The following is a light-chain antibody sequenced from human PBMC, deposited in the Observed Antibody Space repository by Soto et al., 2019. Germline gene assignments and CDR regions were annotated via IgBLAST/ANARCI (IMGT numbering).Light chain of an antibody. CDR2: GAS. CDR3: QQRSNWQT. J-gene: IGKJ1*01. Sequence: EIVLTHSPGTLSLSPGERATLSCRASQSVSSSYLAWYQQKPGQAPRLLIYGASNRATGIPARFSGSGSGTDFTLTISSLEPEDFAVYYCQQRSNWQTFGQGTKVDIK. CDR1: QSVSSSY. V-gene: IGKV3D-20*02.